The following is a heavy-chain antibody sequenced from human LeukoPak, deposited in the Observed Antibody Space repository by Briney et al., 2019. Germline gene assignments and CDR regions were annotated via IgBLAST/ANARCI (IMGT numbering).Heavy chain of an antibody. CDR1: GFTFSSYI. CDR2: ISDDGSNK. V-gene: IGHV3-30-3*01. Sequence: GRSLRLSCAASGFTFSSYIMYWVRQAPGKGLEWVAVISDDGSNKYYADSVKGRFTISRDNSKNTLYLQMNRLRAEDTAVFYCARGSSVYYYGELDYWGQGTLVTVSS. D-gene: IGHD3-22*01. J-gene: IGHJ4*02. CDR3: ARGSSVYYYGELDY.